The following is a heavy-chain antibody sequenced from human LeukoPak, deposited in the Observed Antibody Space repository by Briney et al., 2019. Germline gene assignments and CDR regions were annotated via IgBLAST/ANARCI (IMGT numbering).Heavy chain of an antibody. J-gene: IGHJ4*02. CDR2: LDPGDGET. CDR3: AAARSTTVATRPLPDY. D-gene: IGHD4-17*01. CDR1: GYTLTVLS. Sequence: ASVKVSCKVSGYTLTVLSMHWVRQAPGKGLEWMGGLDPGDGETIYAQKFQGRVTMTKDTSTDTAYMELSSLRSEDTAVYYCAAARSTTVATRPLPDYWGQGTLVTVSS. V-gene: IGHV1-24*01.